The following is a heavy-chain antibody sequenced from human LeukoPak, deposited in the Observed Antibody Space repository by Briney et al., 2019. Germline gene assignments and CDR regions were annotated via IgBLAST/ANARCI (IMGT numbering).Heavy chain of an antibody. CDR2: IIPILGIA. CDR3: ASRPLCSTSCPDEYNWFDP. Sequence: GASVKVSCKASGYTFTGYYMHWVRQAPGQGLEWMGRIIPILGIANYAQKFQGRVTITADKSTSTAYMELSSLRSEDTAVYYCASRPLCSTSCPDEYNWFDPWGQGTLVTVSS. J-gene: IGHJ5*02. V-gene: IGHV1-69*02. CDR1: GYTFTGYY. D-gene: IGHD2-2*01.